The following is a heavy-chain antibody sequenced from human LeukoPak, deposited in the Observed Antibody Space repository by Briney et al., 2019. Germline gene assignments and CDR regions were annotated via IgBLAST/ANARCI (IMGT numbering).Heavy chain of an antibody. Sequence: SVKVSCKASGFTFTSSAVQWVRQARGQRLEWIGWIVVGSGNTNYAQKFQERVTITRDMSTSTAYMELSSLRSEDTAVYYCARGLDSSGYYAPWGQGTLVTVSS. D-gene: IGHD3-22*01. CDR1: GFTFTSSA. CDR3: ARGLDSSGYYAP. V-gene: IGHV1-58*01. CDR2: IVVGSGNT. J-gene: IGHJ5*02.